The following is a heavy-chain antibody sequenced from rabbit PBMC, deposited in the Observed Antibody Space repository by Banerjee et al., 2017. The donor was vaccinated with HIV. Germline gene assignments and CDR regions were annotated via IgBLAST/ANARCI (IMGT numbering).Heavy chain of an antibody. CDR3: AGDHAISGYRFNL. V-gene: IGHV1S45*01. CDR2: IYTMSGSA. D-gene: IGHD1-1*01. Sequence: QEQLEESGGDLVKPEGSLTLTCTASGFSFSSSYWISWVRQAPGKGLEWIGCIYTMSGSAYYATWAKGRFTISETSSTTVTLQMTSLTAADTATYFCAGDHAISGYRFNLWGPGTLVTVS. J-gene: IGHJ4*01. CDR1: GFSFSSSYW.